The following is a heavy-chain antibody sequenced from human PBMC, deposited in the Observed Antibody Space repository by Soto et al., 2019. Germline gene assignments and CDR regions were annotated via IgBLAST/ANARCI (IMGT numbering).Heavy chain of an antibody. V-gene: IGHV4-31*03. Sequence: QVQLQESGPGRVKPSQTLSVTCTVSGDSISSGGYYWSWVRQHPTKGLEWIAYINRSGVTYFNPSPKSRVSVSIHESQNQLSLTLASVTDADTAVYYCARRADYGGLFDIWGQGILVTVSS. CDR3: ARRADYGGLFDI. D-gene: IGHD4-17*01. CDR2: INRSGVT. J-gene: IGHJ4*02. CDR1: GDSISSGGYY.